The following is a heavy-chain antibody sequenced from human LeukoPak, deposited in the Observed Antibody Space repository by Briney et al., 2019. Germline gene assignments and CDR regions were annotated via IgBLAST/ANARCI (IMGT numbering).Heavy chain of an antibody. V-gene: IGHV3-23*01. CDR2: ISGGAGGT. CDR3: AKEKDYSDAFDI. D-gene: IGHD2-15*01. J-gene: IGHJ3*02. CDR1: AFTFSSYA. Sequence: GGSLRLSCAASAFTFSSYAMHWVRQAPGKGLEWVSGISGGAGGTYYADSVKGRFTISRDNSKNTLYLQMNSLRAEDTAVYYCAKEKDYSDAFDIWGQGTRVTVSS.